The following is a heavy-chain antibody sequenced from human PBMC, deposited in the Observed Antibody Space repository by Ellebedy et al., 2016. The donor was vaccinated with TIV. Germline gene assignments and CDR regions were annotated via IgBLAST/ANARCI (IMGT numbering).Heavy chain of an antibody. J-gene: IGHJ6*02. D-gene: IGHD2-15*01. Sequence: GESLKIPCAASGFTFSSYWMDWVRQAPGKGLEWVANIKKDGSEKYYVDSVKARFTISRDNAKNSLYLQMNSLRAEETAVYYCARDRIMYGMDVWGQGTTVTVSS. V-gene: IGHV3-7*03. CDR1: GFTFSSYW. CDR3: ARDRIMYGMDV. CDR2: IKKDGSEK.